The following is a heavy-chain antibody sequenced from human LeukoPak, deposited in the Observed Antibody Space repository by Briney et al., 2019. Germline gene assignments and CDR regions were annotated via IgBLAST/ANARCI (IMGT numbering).Heavy chain of an antibody. D-gene: IGHD3-16*02. J-gene: IGHJ4*02. Sequence: SETLSFTCTVSGGSISSYYWSWIRQPPGKGLEWIGYIYYSGSTNYNPSLKSRVTISVDTSKNQFSLKLSSVTAADTAVYYCARRTHDYVWGSYRPYFDYWGQGTLVTVSS. CDR3: ARRTHDYVWGSYRPYFDY. CDR2: IYYSGST. CDR1: GGSISSYY. V-gene: IGHV4-59*01.